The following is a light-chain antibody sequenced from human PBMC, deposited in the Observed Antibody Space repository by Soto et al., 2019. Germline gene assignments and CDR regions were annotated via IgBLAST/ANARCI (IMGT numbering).Light chain of an antibody. CDR1: QSVSSK. V-gene: IGKV3-15*01. J-gene: IGKJ1*01. Sequence: EIVMTQSPATLSVSPGEGATLSCRASQSVSSKLAWYQQKPGQAPRLLIYGASTRATGIPARFSGSGSGTEFTLIISRLEPEDFAVYYCHQYGSSPRTFGQGTKVDIK. CDR2: GAS. CDR3: HQYGSSPRT.